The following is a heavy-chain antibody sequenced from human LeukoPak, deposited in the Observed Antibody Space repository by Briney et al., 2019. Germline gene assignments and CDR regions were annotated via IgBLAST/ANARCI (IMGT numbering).Heavy chain of an antibody. CDR3: ARLSRSYSITYYYYYMDG. CDR1: GGSISSYY. D-gene: IGHD2-2*02. J-gene: IGHJ6*03. CDR2: IYTSGST. Sequence: SETLSLTCTVSGGSISSYYWSWIRQPPGKGLEWIGYIYTSGSTNYNPSLKSRVTISVDTSKDQFSLKLSSVTAADTAVYYCARLSRSYSITYYYYYMDGWGKGTTVTVSS. V-gene: IGHV4-4*09.